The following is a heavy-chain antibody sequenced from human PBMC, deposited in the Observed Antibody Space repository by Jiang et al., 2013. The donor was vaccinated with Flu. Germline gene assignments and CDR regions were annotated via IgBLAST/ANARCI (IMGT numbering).Heavy chain of an antibody. Sequence: TLSLTCTVSDGSISSGGYYWSWIRQHPGKGLEWIGYISYSGSTYYNPSLKSRVTISLDTSEDQFSLKLTSVTAADTAVYYCARAGGYCSGGNCYNYYFDSWGQGTLVTVSS. V-gene: IGHV4-31*03. CDR3: ARAGGYCSGGNCYNYYFDS. CDR2: ISYSGST. D-gene: IGHD2-15*01. CDR1: DGSISSGGYY. J-gene: IGHJ4*02.